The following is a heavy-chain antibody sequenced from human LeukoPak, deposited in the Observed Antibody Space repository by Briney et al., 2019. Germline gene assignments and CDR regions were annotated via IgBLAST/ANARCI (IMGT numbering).Heavy chain of an antibody. CDR1: GFTFGDYA. D-gene: IGHD1-7*01. CDR3: TRGPGWNYAFYYYGMDV. J-gene: IGHJ6*02. Sequence: GGSLRLSCTASGFTFGDYAMSWFRQAPGKGLEWVGFIRSKAYGGTTEYAASVKGRFTISRDDSKSIAYLQMNSLKTGDTAVYYCTRGPGWNYAFYYYGMDVWGQGTTVTVSS. CDR2: IRSKAYGGTT. V-gene: IGHV3-49*03.